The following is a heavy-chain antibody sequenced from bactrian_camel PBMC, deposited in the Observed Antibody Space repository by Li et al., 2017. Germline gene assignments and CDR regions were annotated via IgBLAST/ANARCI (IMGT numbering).Heavy chain of an antibody. J-gene: IGHJ4*01. Sequence: VQLVESGGGSVQAGGSLRLSWAASGHTYTRYSVAWYRQAPGKGRVGVAAIDTDGSTVYVDSAKGRFTISRDNAENTMYLQMNSLKPEDTGVYYCVRDLHGSGSWGQGTQVTVS. V-gene: IGHV3S53*01. CDR1: GHTYTRYS. CDR3: VRDLHGSGS. CDR2: IDTDGST. D-gene: IGHD3*01.